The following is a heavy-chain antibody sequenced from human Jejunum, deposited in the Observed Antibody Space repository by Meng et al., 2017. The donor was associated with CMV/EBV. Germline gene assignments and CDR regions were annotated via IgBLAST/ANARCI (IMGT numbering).Heavy chain of an antibody. Sequence: QVQLQESGSGLVKPSETLSLTCTVYSDSISSNFWSWIRQPAGKGLEWIGRIYSSGSTFYNPSLKSRVTMSVDTSKNQFSLSLASVTAADTAIYFCAREESVGIAVTGTFDYWGQGILVTVSS. CDR1: SDSISSNF. D-gene: IGHD6-19*01. CDR2: IYSSGST. J-gene: IGHJ4*02. CDR3: AREESVGIAVTGTFDY. V-gene: IGHV4-4*07.